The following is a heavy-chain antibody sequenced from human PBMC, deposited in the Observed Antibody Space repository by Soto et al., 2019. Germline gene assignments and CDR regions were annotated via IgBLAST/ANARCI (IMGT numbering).Heavy chain of an antibody. CDR1: AGSSSGYC. CDR3: ARRGSWSNRWGSNYIWFDP. V-gene: IGHV4-34*01. J-gene: IGHJ5*02. D-gene: IGHD1-26*01. CDR2: INDRGST. Sequence: SQTCCLRWAGYAGSSSGYCWNGFRQPPGKGLEWIGEINDRGSTNYNPSLKSRVTISGDTSKNQFSLKLSSVTAADTAVYYCARRGSWSNRWGSNYIWFDPWGQGTLVTVS.